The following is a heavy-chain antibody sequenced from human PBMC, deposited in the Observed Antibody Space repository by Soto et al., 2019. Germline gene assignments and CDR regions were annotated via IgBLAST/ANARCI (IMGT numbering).Heavy chain of an antibody. V-gene: IGHV3-53*01. Sequence: EVQLVESGGGLIQPGGSLRLSCAASGFTVSNNYISWVLQAPGKGLEWVSVIYSGGTTYYSDSVKGRFTISRDNSKNTLYLQMNSLRAEDTAVYYCARDGGSSGVDYWGQGTLVTVSS. CDR2: IYSGGTT. J-gene: IGHJ4*02. CDR3: ARDGGSSGVDY. CDR1: GFTVSNNY. D-gene: IGHD6-19*01.